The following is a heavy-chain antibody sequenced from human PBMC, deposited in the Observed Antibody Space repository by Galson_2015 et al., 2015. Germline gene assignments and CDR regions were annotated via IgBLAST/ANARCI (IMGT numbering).Heavy chain of an antibody. J-gene: IGHJ4*02. Sequence: SLRLSCAASGFTFSSYEMNWVRQAPGKGLEWVSYISSSGSTIYYTDSVKGRFTISRDNAKNSLYLQMNSLRAEDTAVYYCARVRGQQDVLGYFGYRGPGSLGPLSS. CDR2: ISSSGSTI. D-gene: IGHD3-10*02. CDR3: ARVRGQQDVLGYFGY. CDR1: GFTFSSYE. V-gene: IGHV3-48*03.